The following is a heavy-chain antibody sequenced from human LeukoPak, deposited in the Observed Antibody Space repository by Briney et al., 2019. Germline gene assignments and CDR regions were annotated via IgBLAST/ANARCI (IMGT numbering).Heavy chain of an antibody. CDR3: ARDVWGSYRSYFDY. CDR2: IYYSGST. J-gene: IGHJ4*02. Sequence: SETLSLTCTVSGGSISSYYRSWIRQPPGKGLEWVGYIYYSGSTNYNPSLKSRVTISVDTSKNQFSLKLSSVTAADTAVYYCARDVWGSYRSYFDYWGQGTLVTVSS. CDR1: GGSISSYY. V-gene: IGHV4-59*01. D-gene: IGHD3-16*02.